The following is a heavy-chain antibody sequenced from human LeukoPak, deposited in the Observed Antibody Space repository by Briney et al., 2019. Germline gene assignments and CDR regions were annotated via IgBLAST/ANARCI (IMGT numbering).Heavy chain of an antibody. J-gene: IGHJ4*02. CDR1: GYTFTGYY. V-gene: IGHV1-2*02. CDR2: INPNSGGT. D-gene: IGHD3-22*01. CDR3: ARSRYYYDSSGHSHHFDY. Sequence: ASVKVSCKASGYTFTGYYMHWVRQAPGQGLEWMGWINPNSGGTNYAQKFQGRVTMTRDTSISTAYMELSRLRSDDTAVYYCARSRYYYDSSGHSHHFDYWGQGTLVTVSS.